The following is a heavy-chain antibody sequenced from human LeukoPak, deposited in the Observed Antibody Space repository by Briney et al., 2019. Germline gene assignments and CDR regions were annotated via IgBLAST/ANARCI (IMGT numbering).Heavy chain of an antibody. Sequence: SETLSLTCAVYIESFSGYHWNWIRQTPGKGLEWIGEISDSGTTNINPSLRRRVSLSIDTSKNQFSLDMRSMTAADTAVYYCARDRGVTTRGDYWGQGTLVTVSS. J-gene: IGHJ4*02. CDR1: IESFSGYH. V-gene: IGHV4-34*01. CDR3: ARDRGVTTRGDY. D-gene: IGHD4-17*01. CDR2: ISDSGTT.